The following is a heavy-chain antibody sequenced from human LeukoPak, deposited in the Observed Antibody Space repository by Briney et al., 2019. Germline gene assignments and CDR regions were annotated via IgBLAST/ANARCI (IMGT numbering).Heavy chain of an antibody. V-gene: IGHV3-23*01. CDR1: GFTFGSYA. J-gene: IGHJ4*02. CDR3: AKVLKAGAALKEF. Sequence: GGSLRLSCAASGFTFGSYAMNWVRQAPGKGLQWVSSNSASGGVTYYAESVKGRFTISRDNSNNTLFLRMNSLRVEDTALYYCAKVLKAGAALKEFGGQETLVTVS. D-gene: IGHD6-19*01. CDR2: NSASGGVT.